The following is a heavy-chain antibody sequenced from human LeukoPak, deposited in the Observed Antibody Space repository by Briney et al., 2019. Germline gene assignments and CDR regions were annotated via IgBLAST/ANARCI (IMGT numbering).Heavy chain of an antibody. CDR1: GFTFSSHG. Sequence: GGSLRLSCAASGFTFSSHGMSWVRQAPGKGLEWVSTISGSGDYTYYADSVKGRFTISRDNAKNSLFLQMNSLRAEDTAVYFCARWLYNSGWAIDYWGQGTLVTVSS. CDR3: ARWLYNSGWAIDY. D-gene: IGHD6-19*01. J-gene: IGHJ4*02. CDR2: ISGSGDYT. V-gene: IGHV3-21*01.